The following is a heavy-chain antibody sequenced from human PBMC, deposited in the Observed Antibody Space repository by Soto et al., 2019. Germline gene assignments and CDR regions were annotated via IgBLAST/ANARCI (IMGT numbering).Heavy chain of an antibody. CDR3: ARDAGRITIFGVVDY. V-gene: IGHV3-48*01. D-gene: IGHD3-3*01. Sequence: GGSLRLSCAASGFTFSSYSMNWVRQAPGKGLEWVSYISSSSTIYYADSVKGRFTISRDNAKNSLYLQMNSLRAEDTAVYYCARDAGRITIFGVVDYWGQGTLVTVSS. CDR2: ISSSSTI. J-gene: IGHJ4*02. CDR1: GFTFSSYS.